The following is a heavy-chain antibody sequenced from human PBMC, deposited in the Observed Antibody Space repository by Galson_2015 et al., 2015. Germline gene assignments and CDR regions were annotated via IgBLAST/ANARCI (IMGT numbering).Heavy chain of an antibody. Sequence: SLRLSCAASGFTFDVYAIHWVRQAPGKGLEWVSGISWNSGSIGYADSVKGRFTISRDNAKNSLYLQMNSLRAEDTALYYCAKSQARYVSRAFDIWGQGTMVTVSS. J-gene: IGHJ3*02. CDR3: AKSQARYVSRAFDI. V-gene: IGHV3-9*01. CDR2: ISWNSGSI. D-gene: IGHD3-16*01. CDR1: GFTFDVYA.